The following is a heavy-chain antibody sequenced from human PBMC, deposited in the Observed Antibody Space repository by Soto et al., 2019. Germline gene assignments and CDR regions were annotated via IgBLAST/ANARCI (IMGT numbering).Heavy chain of an antibody. CDR1: GATFSTNA. CDR2: IIPIFGTT. Sequence: QVQLVQSGAEVKKPGSSVKVSCKASGATFSTNAFSWVRQAPGQGLEWMGGIIPIFGTTDYAQKFQGRLTITADESASTAYMELRSLRSEDTAIYFCARSLTANLSREYYWGQGTLVTVSS. V-gene: IGHV1-69*12. CDR3: ARSLTANLSREYY. J-gene: IGHJ4*02. D-gene: IGHD5-18*01.